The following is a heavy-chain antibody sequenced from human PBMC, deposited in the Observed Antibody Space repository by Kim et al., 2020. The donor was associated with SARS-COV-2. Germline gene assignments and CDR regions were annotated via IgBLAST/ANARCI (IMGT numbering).Heavy chain of an antibody. J-gene: IGHJ6*02. D-gene: IGHD2-21*02. Sequence: SETLSLTCTVSGGSISSSSYYWGWIRQPPGKGLEWIGSIYYSGSTYYNPSLKSRVTISVDTSKNQFSLKLSSVTAADTAVYYCAFLICGGDCKGQGYYYGMDVWGQGTTVTVSS. V-gene: IGHV4-39*01. CDR2: IYYSGST. CDR3: AFLICGGDCKGQGYYYGMDV. CDR1: GGSISSSSYY.